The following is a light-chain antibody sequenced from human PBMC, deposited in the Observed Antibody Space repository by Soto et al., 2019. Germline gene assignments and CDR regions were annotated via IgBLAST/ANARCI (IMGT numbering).Light chain of an antibody. CDR1: QGISHY. CDR2: DAN. Sequence: DIQMTQSPSSLSASVGDRVTITCRASQGISHYLAWYQQRPGQVPKLLIHDANILQSGVPSRFSGSGSGTDFTLTISSLQPEDVATYYCQKYNGAPRTFGQGTKVDIK. J-gene: IGKJ1*01. V-gene: IGKV1-27*01. CDR3: QKYNGAPRT.